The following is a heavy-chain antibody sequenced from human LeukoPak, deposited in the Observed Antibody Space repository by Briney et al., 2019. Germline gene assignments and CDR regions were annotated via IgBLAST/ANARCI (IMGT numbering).Heavy chain of an antibody. Sequence: SETLSLTCTVSGGSISSGGYYWTWIRQHPGKGLEWIGYIYYSGSTYHNPSLKSRVTISVDTSKNQFSLKLSSVTAADTAVFYCARVDIRSGGNYGMDVWGQGTTVTVSS. CDR2: IYYSGST. J-gene: IGHJ6*02. CDR3: ARVDIRSGGNYGMDV. CDR1: GGSISSGGYY. D-gene: IGHD2-15*01. V-gene: IGHV4-31*03.